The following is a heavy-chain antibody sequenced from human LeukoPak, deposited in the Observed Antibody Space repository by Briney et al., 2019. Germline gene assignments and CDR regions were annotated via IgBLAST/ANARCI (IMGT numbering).Heavy chain of an antibody. CDR3: ARVRMVVAASAYYYYYMDV. Sequence: SVKVSCKASGGTFSSYAISWVRQAPGQGLEWMGGIIPILGTANYAQKFQGRVTITTDESTSTAYMELSSLRSEDTAVYYCARVRMVVAASAYYYYYMDVWGKGTTVTVSS. CDR2: IIPILGTA. D-gene: IGHD2-15*01. J-gene: IGHJ6*03. CDR1: GGTFSSYA. V-gene: IGHV1-69*05.